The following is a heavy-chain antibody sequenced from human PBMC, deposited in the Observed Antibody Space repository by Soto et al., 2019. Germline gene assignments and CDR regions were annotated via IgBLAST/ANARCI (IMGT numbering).Heavy chain of an antibody. D-gene: IGHD4-17*01. Sequence: QVQLEQSGAEVKKAGSSVKVSCKAFGGSVNSHAISWVRQAPGQGLEWMGGVIPMFGTPTYAQRFQAGVTISADESTSTVYVDLSSLRSEDTAMYCCARSRNVAAFKDYGGNYHGFDIWGQGTMVTVSS. CDR2: VIPMFGTP. J-gene: IGHJ3*02. V-gene: IGHV1-69*01. CDR1: GGSVNSHA. CDR3: ARSRNVAAFKDYGGNYHGFDI.